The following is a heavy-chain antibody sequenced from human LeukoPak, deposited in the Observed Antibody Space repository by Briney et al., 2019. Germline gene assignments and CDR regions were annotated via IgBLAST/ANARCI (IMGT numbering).Heavy chain of an antibody. CDR3: AKDVAGSFDY. CDR1: GFTFDDYA. CDR2: ISWNSGSI. J-gene: IGHJ4*02. Sequence: SLRLSCAAPGFTFDDYAMHWVRQAPGKGLEWVSGISWNSGSIGYADSVKGRFTISRDNAKNSLYLQMNSLRAEDTALYYCAKDVAGSFDYWGQGTLVTVSS. V-gene: IGHV3-9*01.